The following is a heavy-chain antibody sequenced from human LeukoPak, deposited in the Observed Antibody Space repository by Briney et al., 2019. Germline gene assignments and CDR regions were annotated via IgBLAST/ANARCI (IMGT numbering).Heavy chain of an antibody. J-gene: IGHJ4*02. CDR1: GYTFTSYY. CDR3: ARWEITMVRGSHFDY. V-gene: IGHV1-46*01. CDR2: INPSGGST. D-gene: IGHD3-10*01. Sequence: GAPVKVSCKASGYTFTSYYMHWVRQAPGQGLEWMGIINPSGGSTSYAQKFQGRVTMTRDTSTSTVYMELSSLRSEDTAVYYCARWEITMVRGSHFDYWGQGTLVTVSS.